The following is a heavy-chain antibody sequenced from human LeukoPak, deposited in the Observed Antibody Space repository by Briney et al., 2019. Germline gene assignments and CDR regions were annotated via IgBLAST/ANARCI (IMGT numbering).Heavy chain of an antibody. D-gene: IGHD3-10*01. V-gene: IGHV3-48*03. Sequence: GGSLRLSCAASGFTFSSYEMNWVRQAPGKGLEWVSYISSSGSTIYYAGSVKGRFTISRDNAKNSLYLQMNSLRAEDTAVYYCARDWEFRLGGFDYLGQGTLVTVSS. CDR3: ARDWEFRLGGFDY. CDR1: GFTFSSYE. CDR2: ISSSGSTI. J-gene: IGHJ4*02.